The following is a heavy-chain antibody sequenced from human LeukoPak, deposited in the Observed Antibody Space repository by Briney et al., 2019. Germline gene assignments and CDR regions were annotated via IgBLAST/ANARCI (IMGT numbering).Heavy chain of an antibody. CDR3: ARTDDFWSGYYPY. CDR1: GGSISSGGYY. Sequence: SQTLSLTYTVSGGSISSGGYYWSWIRQPPGKGLEWIGYIYHSGSTYYNPSLKSRVTISVDRSKNQFSLKLSSVTAADTAVYYCARTDDFWSGYYPYWGQGTLVTVSS. V-gene: IGHV4-30-2*01. J-gene: IGHJ4*02. D-gene: IGHD3-3*01. CDR2: IYHSGST.